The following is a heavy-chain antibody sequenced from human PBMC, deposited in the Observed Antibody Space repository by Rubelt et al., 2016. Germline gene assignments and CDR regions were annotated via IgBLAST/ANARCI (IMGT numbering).Heavy chain of an antibody. D-gene: IGHD6-13*01. CDR1: GYSFTSYW. Sequence: EVQLVQSGAEVKKPGESLKISCKGSGYSFTSYWIGWVRQMPGKGLEWMRLIYPGDSDTRYSPPFQVQVTISADKSISTADLQWSSLKASDTAMYYCARRSSSSHYFDYWGQGTLVTVSS. CDR3: ARRSSSSHYFDY. V-gene: IGHV5-51*01. J-gene: IGHJ4*02. CDR2: IYPGDSDT.